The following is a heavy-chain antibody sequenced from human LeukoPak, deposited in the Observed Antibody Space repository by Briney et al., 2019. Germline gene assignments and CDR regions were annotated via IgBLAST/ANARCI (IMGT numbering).Heavy chain of an antibody. V-gene: IGHV4-34*01. CDR2: IDHSGST. CDR3: ARGPPRDFGSSGFYYNY. D-gene: IGHD3-22*01. Sequence: SETLSLTCATYGGPFSGYYWTWIRQSPGKGLEWIGEIDHSGSTNYNPSLKSRVTISEDMSKKQFSLKMSSLTAADTAVYYCARGPPRDFGSSGFYYNYWGQGTLVTVSS. CDR1: GGPFSGYY. J-gene: IGHJ4*02.